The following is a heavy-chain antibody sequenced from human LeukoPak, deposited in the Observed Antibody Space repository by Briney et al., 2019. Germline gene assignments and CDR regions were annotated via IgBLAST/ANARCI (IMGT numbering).Heavy chain of an antibody. CDR3: AKEEGGSSWFTDYYYGMDV. D-gene: IGHD6-13*01. Sequence: PGGSLRLSCAASGFTVSSNFMSWVRQAPGKGLEWVAVISYDGSNKYYADSVKGRFTISRDNSKNTLYLQMNSLRAEDTAVYYCAKEEGGSSWFTDYYYGMDVWGQGTTVTVSS. CDR2: ISYDGSNK. CDR1: GFTVSSNF. V-gene: IGHV3-30*18. J-gene: IGHJ6*02.